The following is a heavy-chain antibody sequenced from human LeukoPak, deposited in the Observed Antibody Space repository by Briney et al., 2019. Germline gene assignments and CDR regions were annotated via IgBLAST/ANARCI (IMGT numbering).Heavy chain of an antibody. J-gene: IGHJ5*02. CDR3: ARIVTGVSDWSDP. Sequence: GGSLRLSCAASGFTFSSYAMSWVRQAPGKGLEWVSAISGSGGSTYYADSVKGRFTISRDNSKNTLYLQMNSLKAEDTAVYYCARIVTGVSDWSDPWGQGTLVTVSS. V-gene: IGHV3-23*01. D-gene: IGHD1-26*01. CDR1: GFTFSSYA. CDR2: ISGSGGST.